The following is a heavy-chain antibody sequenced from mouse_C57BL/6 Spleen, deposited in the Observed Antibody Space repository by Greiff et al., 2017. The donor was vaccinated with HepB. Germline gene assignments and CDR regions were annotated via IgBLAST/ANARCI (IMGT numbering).Heavy chain of an antibody. V-gene: IGHV3-1*01. CDR3: ARDEDGSFAY. CDR1: GYSITSGYD. CDR2: ISYNGST. Sequence: EVQLQQSGPGMVKPSQSLSLTCTVTGYSITSGYDWHWIRHFPGNKLEWMGYISYNGSTNYNPSLKSRISITHDTSKNHFFLKLNSVTTEDTATYYCARDEDGSFAYWGQGTLVTVSA. J-gene: IGHJ3*01. D-gene: IGHD2-3*01.